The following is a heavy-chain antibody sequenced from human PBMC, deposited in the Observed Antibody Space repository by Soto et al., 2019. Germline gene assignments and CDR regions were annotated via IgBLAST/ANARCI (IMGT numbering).Heavy chain of an antibody. CDR2: MYYSGST. V-gene: IGHV4-39*01. CDR1: GGSISRISYY. Sequence: SETLSLTCNVSGGSISRISYYWGWIRQPPGKGLEWIGSMYYSGSTYGSPSLKSQVTLTIDTKKNQLSLKVTPVTAAHTAVYYCSRRAPEGFDHWGQGTLATVSS. CDR3: SRRAPEGFDH. J-gene: IGHJ5*02.